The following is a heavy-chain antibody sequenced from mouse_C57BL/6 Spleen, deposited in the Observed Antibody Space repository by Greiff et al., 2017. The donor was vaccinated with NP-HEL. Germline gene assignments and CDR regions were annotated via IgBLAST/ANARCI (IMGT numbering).Heavy chain of an antibody. Sequence: EVKLVESGGGLVKPGGSLKLSCAASGFTFSSYAMSWVRQTPEKRLEWVATISDGGSYTYYPDNVKGRFTISRDNAKNNLYLPMSHLKSGDTSMYYCARETYSNYGYFDVWSTGTTVTVSS. CDR3: ARETYSNYGYFDV. V-gene: IGHV5-4*01. CDR2: ISDGGSYT. D-gene: IGHD2-5*01. CDR1: GFTFSSYA. J-gene: IGHJ1*03.